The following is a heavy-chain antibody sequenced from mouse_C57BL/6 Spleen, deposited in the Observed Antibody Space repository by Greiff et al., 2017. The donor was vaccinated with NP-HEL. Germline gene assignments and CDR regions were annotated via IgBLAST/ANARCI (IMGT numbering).Heavy chain of an antibody. J-gene: IGHJ1*03. CDR3: ARPSYYGSSYWYFDV. CDR2: ILPSIGRT. D-gene: IGHD1-1*01. CDR1: DSEVFPIAY. V-gene: IGHV15-2*01. Sequence: VQLKESGSELRSPGSSVKLSCKDFDSEVFPIAYMSWVRQKPGHGFEWIGGILPSIGRTIYGEKFEDKATLDADTLSNTAYLELNSQTSEDSAIYYCARPSYYGSSYWYFDVWGTGTTVTVSS.